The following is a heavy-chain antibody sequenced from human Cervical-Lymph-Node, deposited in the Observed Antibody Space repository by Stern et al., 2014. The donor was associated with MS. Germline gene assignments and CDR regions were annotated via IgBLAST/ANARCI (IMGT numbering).Heavy chain of an antibody. CDR1: GGSLRSYY. Sequence: QLQLQESGPGLVKPSETLSLTCTVSGGSLRSYYWNWIRQAPGKGLEWLGFIYHTGSVNYNPSLSSRVAMSVDTSKNQFSLTVSSVTAADTAVYYSGSRCYPFLDYWGQGTLVTVSS. J-gene: IGHJ4*02. D-gene: IGHD2-15*01. CDR2: IYHTGSV. V-gene: IGHV4-59*01. CDR3: GSRCYPFLDY.